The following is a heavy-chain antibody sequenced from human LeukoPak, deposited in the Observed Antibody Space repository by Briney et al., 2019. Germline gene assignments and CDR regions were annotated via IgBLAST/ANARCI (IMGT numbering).Heavy chain of an antibody. V-gene: IGHV4-38-2*02. CDR2: IYHIGST. CDR3: ARHLTRHRAGGYGDYAREDRVGDY. Sequence: SETLSLTCTVSGYSISSGYYGGSIRQPPGKGLEWIGSIYHIGSTYYNPSLKSRATISVDTPKNQFSLKLGSVTAADTAVYYCARHLTRHRAGGYGDYAREDRVGDYWGQGTLVSVSS. CDR1: GYSISSGYY. J-gene: IGHJ4*02. D-gene: IGHD4-17*01.